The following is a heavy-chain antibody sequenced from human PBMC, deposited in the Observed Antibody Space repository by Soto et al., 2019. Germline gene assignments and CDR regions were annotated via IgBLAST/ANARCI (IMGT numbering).Heavy chain of an antibody. V-gene: IGHV3-30*18. CDR1: GFTFSSYG. Sequence: QVQLVESGGGVVQPGRSLRLSCAASGFTFSSYGMHWVRQAPGKGLEWVAVISYDGSNKYYADSVKGRFTISRDNSKNTLYLQMNSLRAEDTAMYYCAKLYSGYDGLIDYWGQGTLVTVSS. J-gene: IGHJ4*02. D-gene: IGHD5-12*01. CDR3: AKLYSGYDGLIDY. CDR2: ISYDGSNK.